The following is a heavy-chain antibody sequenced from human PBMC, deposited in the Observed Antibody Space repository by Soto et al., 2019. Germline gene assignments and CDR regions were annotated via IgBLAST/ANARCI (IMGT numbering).Heavy chain of an antibody. CDR3: ARDPVAYCGGDCRTFDY. Sequence: QVQLVESGGGVVQPGRTLRLSCAASGCTFSSYAMHWVRQAPGKGLEWVAVISYDGSNKYYADSVKGRFTISRDNSKNTLYLQMNSLRAEDTAVYYCARDPVAYCGGDCRTFDYWGQGTLVTVSS. D-gene: IGHD2-21*02. V-gene: IGHV3-30-3*01. CDR2: ISYDGSNK. J-gene: IGHJ4*02. CDR1: GCTFSSYA.